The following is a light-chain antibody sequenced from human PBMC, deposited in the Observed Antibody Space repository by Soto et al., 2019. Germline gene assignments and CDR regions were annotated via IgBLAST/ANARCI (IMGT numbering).Light chain of an antibody. V-gene: IGKV1-5*01. CDR2: DAS. J-gene: IGKJ1*01. Sequence: DIQMTQSPSTLSASLGDRVTITCRASQSISNWLAWYQQKPGKAPKLLIYDASSLESGVPSRFSGSGSGTEFTLTISSLQPDDFATYYCQKYNSYLWTFGQGTKVDIK. CDR1: QSISNW. CDR3: QKYNSYLWT.